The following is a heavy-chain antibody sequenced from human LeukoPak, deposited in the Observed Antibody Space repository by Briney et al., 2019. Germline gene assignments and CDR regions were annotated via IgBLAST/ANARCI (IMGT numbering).Heavy chain of an antibody. J-gene: IGHJ6*02. CDR3: ARDLAARPIYYYYYGMDV. D-gene: IGHD6-6*01. Sequence: ASVKVSCKASGYTFTSYGISWVRQAPGQGLEWMGRINPNSGGTNYAQKFQGRVTMTRDTSISTAYMELSRLRSDDTAVYYCARDLAARPIYYYYYGMDVWGQGTTVTVSS. CDR2: INPNSGGT. V-gene: IGHV1-2*06. CDR1: GYTFTSYG.